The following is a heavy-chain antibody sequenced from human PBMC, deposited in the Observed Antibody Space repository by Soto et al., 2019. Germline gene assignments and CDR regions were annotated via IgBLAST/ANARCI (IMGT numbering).Heavy chain of an antibody. D-gene: IGHD2-2*01. V-gene: IGHV4-31*03. CDR3: ARYSSTSGFDY. CDR1: GGSVSSGGYY. J-gene: IGHJ4*02. Sequence: TLSLACTVSGGSVSSGGYYWSWIRQHPGKGLEWIGYIYYSGNTFYNPSLKSRVTISIDTSKNQSSLKMTSVTAADTAVYYCARYSSTSGFDYWGQGTRGTVSS. CDR2: IYYSGNT.